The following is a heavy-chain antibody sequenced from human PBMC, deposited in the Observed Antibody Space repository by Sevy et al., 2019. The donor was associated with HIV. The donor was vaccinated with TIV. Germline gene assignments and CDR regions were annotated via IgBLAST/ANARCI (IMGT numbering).Heavy chain of an antibody. J-gene: IGHJ4*02. CDR3: ARRYFDL. CDR2: IRQDGNEI. CDR1: GFTFSSFW. V-gene: IGHV3-7*01. Sequence: GGSLRFSCKASGFTFSSFWMQWVRQAPGKGLEWVANIRQDGNEIYYGDSVKGRFTISRDNAKNALYLQMDGLRAEDTGLYYCARRYFDLWGQGTLVTVSS.